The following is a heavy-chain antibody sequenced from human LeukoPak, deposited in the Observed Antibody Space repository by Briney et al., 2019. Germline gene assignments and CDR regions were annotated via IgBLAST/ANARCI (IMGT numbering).Heavy chain of an antibody. J-gene: IGHJ4*02. V-gene: IGHV3-23*01. D-gene: IGHD3-22*01. CDR3: ARDLDSGNYFFAY. CDR1: GFTFSSYA. CDR2: ITGGGGST. Sequence: GGSLRLPCAASGFTFSSYAMSWVRQAPGKGLEWVSGITGGGGSTYYADSVEGRFTISRDNAKNSLYLQMSSLRAEDTAVYYCARDLDSGNYFFAYWGQGTPVTVSS.